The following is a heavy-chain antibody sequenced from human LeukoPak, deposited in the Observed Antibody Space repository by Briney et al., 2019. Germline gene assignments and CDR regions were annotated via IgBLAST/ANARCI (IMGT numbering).Heavy chain of an antibody. Sequence: GASVKVSCEASGYTLTDYYIHWVRQAPGQDLEWMGFIIPHSGGTTYEQRFQGRVTMTRDMSIGTFYMELSSLRSDDTAVYYCSTEDKYCTTPNCGAYWGQGTLVTVSS. CDR1: GYTLTDYY. J-gene: IGHJ4*02. D-gene: IGHD2-8*01. CDR2: IIPHSGGT. V-gene: IGHV1-2*02. CDR3: STEDKYCTTPNCGAY.